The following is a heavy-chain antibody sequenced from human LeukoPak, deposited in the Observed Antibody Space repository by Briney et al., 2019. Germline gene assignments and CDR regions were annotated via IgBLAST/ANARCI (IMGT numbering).Heavy chain of an antibody. CDR2: VNWNGDST. CDR1: GFTSDDYD. Sequence: PGGSLRLSCAASGFTSDDYDMSWVRQAPGEGLEWVSGVNWNGDSTGYADSVKGRFTISRDNAKNSLYLQMNSLRAEDTALYYCARGSYYDDSSGLAPDYWGQGTLVTVSS. D-gene: IGHD3-22*01. CDR3: ARGSYYDDSSGLAPDY. J-gene: IGHJ4*02. V-gene: IGHV3-20*04.